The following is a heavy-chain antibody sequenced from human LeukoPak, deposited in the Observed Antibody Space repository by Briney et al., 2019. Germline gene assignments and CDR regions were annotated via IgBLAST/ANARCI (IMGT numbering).Heavy chain of an antibody. D-gene: IGHD5-24*01. J-gene: IGHJ4*02. CDR1: GFTFSSYA. CDR2: ISGSGGST. Sequence: GGSLRLSCAASGFTFSSYAMSWVRQAPGKGLEWVSGISGSGGSTYYADPVKGRFTLSRDNSKNTVYLQMSSLRAEDTAIYYCAKHQAMATVDPFDYWGQGTLVTVSS. V-gene: IGHV3-23*01. CDR3: AKHQAMATVDPFDY.